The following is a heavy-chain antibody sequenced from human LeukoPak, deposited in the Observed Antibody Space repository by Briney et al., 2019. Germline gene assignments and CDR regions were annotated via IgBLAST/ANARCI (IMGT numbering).Heavy chain of an antibody. CDR1: GYSFTSNY. V-gene: IGHV1-46*01. CDR2: IYPSDGST. J-gene: IGHJ4*02. CDR3: ARDQEAFDY. Sequence: ASVKVSCKASGYSFTSNYIHWVRQAPGRGLEWMGMIYPSDGSTSYAQKFQGRVTVTRDTSTSTVHMELSGLRSEDTAVYYCARDQEAFDYWGQGTLVTVSS.